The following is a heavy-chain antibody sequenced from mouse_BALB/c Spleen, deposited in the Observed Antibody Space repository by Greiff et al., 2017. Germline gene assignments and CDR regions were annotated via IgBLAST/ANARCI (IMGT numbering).Heavy chain of an antibody. V-gene: IGHV2-2*02. CDR2: IWSGGST. Sequence: VMLVESGPGLVQPSQSLSITCTVSGFSLTSYGVHWVRQSPGKGLEWLGVIWSGGSTDYNAAFISRLSISKDNSKSQVFFKMNSLQANDTAIYYCARKVYDYDAMDYWGQGTSVTVSS. CDR3: ARKVYDYDAMDY. J-gene: IGHJ4*01. D-gene: IGHD2-3*01. CDR1: GFSLTSYG.